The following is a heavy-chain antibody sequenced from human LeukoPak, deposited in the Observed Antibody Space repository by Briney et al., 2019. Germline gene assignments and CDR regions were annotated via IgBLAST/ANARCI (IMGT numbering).Heavy chain of an antibody. CDR2: IYSGGAT. Sequence: GGSLRLSCAASGFTVSNNYMRWVRQAPGKGLEWVSSIYSGGATKYADSVKGRFTISRDDSKNTLYLQMNSLRPEDTAVYYCARDREGPWGQGALVTVSS. CDR3: ARDREGP. D-gene: IGHD1-26*01. V-gene: IGHV3-53*01. CDR1: GFTVSNNY. J-gene: IGHJ5*02.